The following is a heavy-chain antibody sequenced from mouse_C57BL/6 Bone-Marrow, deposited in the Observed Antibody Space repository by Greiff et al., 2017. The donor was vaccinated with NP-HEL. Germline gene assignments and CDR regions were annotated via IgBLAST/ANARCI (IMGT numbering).Heavy chain of an antibody. V-gene: IGHV1-15*01. CDR3: TRDGYPYYFDY. J-gene: IGHJ2*01. D-gene: IGHD2-3*01. CDR1: GYTFTDYE. Sequence: QVQLQQSGAELVRPGASVTLSCKASGYTFTDYEMHWVKQTPVHGLEWIGAIDPETGGTAYNQKFKGKAILTADKSSSTAYMELRSLTSEDSAVYYCTRDGYPYYFDYWGQGTTLTVSS. CDR2: IDPETGGT.